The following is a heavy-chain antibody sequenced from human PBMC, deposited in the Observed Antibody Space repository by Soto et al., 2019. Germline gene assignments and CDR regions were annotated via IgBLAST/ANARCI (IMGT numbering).Heavy chain of an antibody. CDR2: ISGNGNIT. CDR3: AKGNYYDSSGLLSPATHFDY. D-gene: IGHD3-22*01. J-gene: IGHJ4*02. CDR1: GFTFNTHA. V-gene: IGHV3-23*01. Sequence: EVQLLESGGGLVQSGGCLRLSCVASGFTFNTHAMSWVRGGPGKGLEGVSGISGNGNITDYADSVKGRFTISRNNSKNMLYLHMNSLRAGDTAFYYCAKGNYYDSSGLLSPATHFDYWGQGSLVTVSS.